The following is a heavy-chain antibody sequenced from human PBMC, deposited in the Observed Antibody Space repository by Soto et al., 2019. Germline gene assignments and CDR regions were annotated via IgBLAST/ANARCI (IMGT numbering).Heavy chain of an antibody. J-gene: IGHJ4*02. Sequence: QVQLVQSGAEVKKPGASVKVSCKASGYTFTSYGISWVRQAPGQGLEWMGWISAYNGNTNYAQKLQGIGTMTTDTSTSTAYMELRSLRSDDTAVYYCATDRRVGAKLTFGYWGQGTLVTVSS. CDR2: ISAYNGNT. D-gene: IGHD1-26*01. V-gene: IGHV1-18*01. CDR3: ATDRRVGAKLTFGY. CDR1: GYTFTSYG.